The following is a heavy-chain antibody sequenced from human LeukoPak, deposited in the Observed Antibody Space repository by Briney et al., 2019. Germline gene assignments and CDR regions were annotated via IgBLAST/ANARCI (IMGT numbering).Heavy chain of an antibody. J-gene: IGHJ4*02. V-gene: IGHV1-18*04. Sequence: ASVKVSCKASGYTFTGYYMHWVRQAPGQGLEWMGWISAYNGNTNYAQKLQGRVTMTTDTSTSTAYMELRSLRSDDTAVYYCARGPYSSGYFDYWGQGTLVTVSS. CDR1: GYTFTGYY. D-gene: IGHD6-19*01. CDR3: ARGPYSSGYFDY. CDR2: ISAYNGNT.